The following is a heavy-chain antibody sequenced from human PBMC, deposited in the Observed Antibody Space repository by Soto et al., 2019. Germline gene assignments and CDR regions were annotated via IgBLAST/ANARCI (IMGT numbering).Heavy chain of an antibody. Sequence: SVKVSCKASGGTFSSYTISWVRQAPGQGLEWMGRIIPILGIANYAQKFQGRVTITADKSTSTAYKELSSLRSEDTAVYYCARDVASAAGISYYYYMDVWGKGTTVTVSS. CDR3: ARDVASAAGISYYYYMDV. CDR2: IIPILGIA. V-gene: IGHV1-69*04. D-gene: IGHD6-13*01. J-gene: IGHJ6*03. CDR1: GGTFSSYT.